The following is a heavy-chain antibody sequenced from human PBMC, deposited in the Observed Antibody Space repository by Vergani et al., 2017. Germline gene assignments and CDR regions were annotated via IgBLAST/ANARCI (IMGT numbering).Heavy chain of an antibody. Sequence: QLQLKESGPGLVKPSETLSLTCDVSGGSVTSTSYHWAWIRLPPGKGLEWIGSLYNPGKTYYISSLEGRLSLSVDTSTNQFFMRLNSVTAAATAVYYCARGLTDYDSGWYSPGWCDPWGQGITAIVSS. V-gene: IGHV4-39*01. CDR1: GGSVTSTSYH. J-gene: IGHJ5*02. CDR2: LYNPGKT. CDR3: ARGLTDYDSGWYSPGWCDP. D-gene: IGHD6-19*01.